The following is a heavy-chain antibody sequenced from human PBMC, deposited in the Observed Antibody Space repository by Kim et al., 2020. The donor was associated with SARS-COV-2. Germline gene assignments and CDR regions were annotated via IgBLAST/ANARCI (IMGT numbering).Heavy chain of an antibody. CDR1: GGSFRNYA. CDR2: IIPIFVTP. D-gene: IGHD1-26*01. J-gene: IGHJ6*01. V-gene: IGHV1-69*13. Sequence: SSVKVSCKASGGSFRNYAFSWVRQAPGQGLEWMGGIIPIFVTPNYAQKLQGRLTISADESTSTASMELSSLRFEDTAIYYCARDRSVVGGRYDEYFYYGMHVWGQGTAGSVVS. CDR3: ARDRSVVGGRYDEYFYYGMHV.